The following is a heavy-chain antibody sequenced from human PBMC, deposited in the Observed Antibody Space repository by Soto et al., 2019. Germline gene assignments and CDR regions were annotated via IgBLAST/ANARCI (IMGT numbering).Heavy chain of an antibody. CDR3: VRDIGRYFGSGDMDV. J-gene: IGHJ6*03. CDR2: INEDSTYI. D-gene: IGHD3-10*01. CDR1: GFTFSAFS. Sequence: EVRLVESGGGLVKPGGSLRLSCAASGFTFSAFSMNWVRQAPGKGLEWLSSINEDSTYIYYGDSLRGRSTSSRDNAKDSLYLQVDGVRAEETAVYYCVRDIGRYFGSGDMDVWGEGATVIVS. V-gene: IGHV3-21*02.